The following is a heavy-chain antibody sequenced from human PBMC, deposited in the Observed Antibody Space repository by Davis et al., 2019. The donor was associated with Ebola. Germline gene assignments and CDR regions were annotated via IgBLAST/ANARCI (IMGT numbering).Heavy chain of an antibody. CDR1: GGTFSSYA. D-gene: IGHD1-26*01. V-gene: IGHV1-69*04. J-gene: IGHJ4*02. CDR2: IIPILGIA. Sequence: AASVKVSCKASGGTFSSYAISWVRQAPGQGLEWMGRIIPILGIANYAQKFQGWVTMTRDTSIGTAYMELSRLRSDDTAGYYCARGGGSSKRTMGYWGQGTLVTVSS. CDR3: ARGGGSSKRTMGY.